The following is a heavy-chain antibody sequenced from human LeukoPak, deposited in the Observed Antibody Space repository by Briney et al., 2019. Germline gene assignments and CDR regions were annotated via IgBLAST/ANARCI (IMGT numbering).Heavy chain of an antibody. CDR1: GFTVSNNY. Sequence: GSLRLSCAASGFTVSNNYMSWVRQAPGKGLEWVSVIYSGDNTYYVESVKGRFTISSDNSKNTLFLQMNRLRAEDTAVYYCAGRRVLDASFDYWGQGTLVTVSS. D-gene: IGHD2-8*01. CDR2: IYSGDNT. V-gene: IGHV3-66*02. J-gene: IGHJ4*02. CDR3: AGRRVLDASFDY.